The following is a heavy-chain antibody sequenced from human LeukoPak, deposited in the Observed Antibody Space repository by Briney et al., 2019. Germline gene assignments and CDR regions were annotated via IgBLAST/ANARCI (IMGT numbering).Heavy chain of an antibody. V-gene: IGHV3-15*07. CDR1: GFTFSSAW. CDR3: VTGGGYNGLDY. D-gene: IGHD5-12*01. J-gene: IGHJ4*02. CDR2: VLSRAGGGTI. Sequence: GGSLRLSCAASGFTFSSAWMNWVRQAPGKGLEWVGRVLSRAGGGTIDYAAPVKGRFTISRDDSKNALFLQMNSLRTEDTAVYYCVTGGGYNGLDYWGQGALVTVSS.